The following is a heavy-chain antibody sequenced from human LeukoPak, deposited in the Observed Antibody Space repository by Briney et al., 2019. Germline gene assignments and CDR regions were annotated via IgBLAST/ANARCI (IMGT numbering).Heavy chain of an antibody. CDR3: AKDGGGMVRATSCRRDRYYYYYGMDV. CDR1: GFTFDDYA. Sequence: RPGRSLRLSCAASGFTFDDYAMHWVRQAPGKGLEWVSGTSWNSGSIGYAGSVKGRFTISRDNAKNSLYLQMNSLRAEDTALYYCAKDGGGMVRATSCRRDRYYYYYGMDVWGQGTTVTVSS. D-gene: IGHD3-10*01. V-gene: IGHV3-9*01. CDR2: TSWNSGSI. J-gene: IGHJ6*02.